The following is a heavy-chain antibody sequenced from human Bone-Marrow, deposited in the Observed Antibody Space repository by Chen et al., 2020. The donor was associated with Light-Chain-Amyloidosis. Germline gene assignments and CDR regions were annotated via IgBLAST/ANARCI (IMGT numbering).Heavy chain of an antibody. CDR3: AKDMVRGVMPSWEWVDYWGPFDY. D-gene: IGHD3-10*01. CDR2: ISWNSGSI. V-gene: IGHV3-9*01. J-gene: IGHJ4*02. Sequence: EVQLVESGGGLVQPGRSLRLSCAASGFTFDDYAMHWVRQAPGKGLEWVSGISWNSGSIGYADSVKGRFTISRDNAKNSLYLQMNSLRAEDTALYYCAKDMVRGVMPSWEWVDYWGPFDYWGQGTLVTVSS. CDR1: GFTFDDYA.